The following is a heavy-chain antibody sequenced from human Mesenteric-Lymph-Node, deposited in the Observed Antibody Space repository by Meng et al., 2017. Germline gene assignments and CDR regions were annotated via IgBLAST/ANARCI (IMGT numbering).Heavy chain of an antibody. CDR2: ISGSGGST. J-gene: IGHJ4*02. D-gene: IGHD3-22*01. CDR1: GFTFSSYA. Sequence: GGSLRLSCAASGFTFSSYAMSWVRQAPGKGLEWVSAISGSGGSTYYADSVKGRFTISRDNSKNTLYLQMNSLRAEDTAVYYCAKDSVATMIVVVTTFDYWGQGTLVTVSS. CDR3: AKDSVATMIVVVTTFDY. V-gene: IGHV3-23*01.